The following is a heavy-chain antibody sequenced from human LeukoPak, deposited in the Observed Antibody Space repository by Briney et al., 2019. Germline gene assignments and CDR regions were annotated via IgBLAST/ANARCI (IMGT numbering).Heavy chain of an antibody. Sequence: GASVKVSCKASGYTFTGYYMHWVRQAPGQGLEWMGWINPNSGGTNTAQKYQGRVTMTRDTSISTAYMELNRLRSDDTAVYYCARAKTRIAAAGPLYYWGQGTLVTVSS. CDR2: INPNSGGT. J-gene: IGHJ4*02. V-gene: IGHV1-2*02. D-gene: IGHD6-13*01. CDR3: ARAKTRIAAAGPLYY. CDR1: GYTFTGYY.